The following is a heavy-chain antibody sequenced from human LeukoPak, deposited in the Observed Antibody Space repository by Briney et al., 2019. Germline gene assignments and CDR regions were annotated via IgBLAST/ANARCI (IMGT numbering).Heavy chain of an antibody. CDR3: AKLGHVVVVTGWFDP. CDR1: GYSFTSYW. CDR2: IYPGDSDT. V-gene: IGHV5-51*01. Sequence: GESLKISCKGSGYSFTSYWIGWVRQMPGKGLEWMGIIYPGDSDTRYSPSFQGQVTISADKSISTAYLQWSSLKASDTAMYYCAKLGHVVVVTGWFDPWGQGTLVTVSS. J-gene: IGHJ5*02. D-gene: IGHD2-21*02.